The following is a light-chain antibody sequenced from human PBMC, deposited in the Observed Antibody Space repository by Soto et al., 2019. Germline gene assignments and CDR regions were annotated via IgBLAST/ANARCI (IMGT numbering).Light chain of an antibody. CDR3: SSYSDSSTL. Sequence: QSALTQPVSVSGSPGQSITISCTGSSSDVGYYNYVSWYQQHPGKAPKLIIYDVSDRPSGVSNRFSGSKSANTASLTISGLQAEDEADYYCSSYSDSSTLFGGGTKLTVL. CDR1: SSDVGYYNY. J-gene: IGLJ3*02. V-gene: IGLV2-14*01. CDR2: DVS.